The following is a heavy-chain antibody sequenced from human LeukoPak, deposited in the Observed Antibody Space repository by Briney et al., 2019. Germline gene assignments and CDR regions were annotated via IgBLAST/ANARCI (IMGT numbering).Heavy chain of an antibody. Sequence: PSETLSLTCTVSGASIGGSSYHWGWIRQPPGKGLEWIGSIFDTGSTYYNASLKSRATISVDTSKNQFSLKLNSVTAADTAVYYCARHYGPWGQGTLVTVSS. V-gene: IGHV4-39*01. CDR3: ARHYGP. D-gene: IGHD3-10*01. CDR1: GASIGGSSYH. J-gene: IGHJ5*02. CDR2: IFDTGST.